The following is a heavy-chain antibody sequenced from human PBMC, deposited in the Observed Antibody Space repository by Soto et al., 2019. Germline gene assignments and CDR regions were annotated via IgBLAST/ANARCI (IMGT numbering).Heavy chain of an antibody. Sequence: PGGSLRLSCAASGFTFNIFGVHWVRQAPGKGLEWVAVISFDGTVKYYADSVKGRFTVSRDSPRNTLYLQMNSLRVEDTAVYYCAKRIASAGIIDYWGQGTLVTVSS. CDR2: ISFDGTVK. J-gene: IGHJ4*02. V-gene: IGHV3-30*18. CDR3: AKRIASAGIIDY. CDR1: GFTFNIFG. D-gene: IGHD6-13*01.